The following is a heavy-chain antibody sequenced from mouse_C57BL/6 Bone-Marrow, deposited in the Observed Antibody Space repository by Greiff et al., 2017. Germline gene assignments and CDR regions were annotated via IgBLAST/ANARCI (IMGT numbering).Heavy chain of an antibody. Sequence: VQLQQSGPELVKPGASVKISCKASGYSFTGYYMNWVKQSPEKSLEWIGEINPSTGGTTYNPKFKAKATLTVDKSSSTAYMQLKSLTSEDSAVYYCASAYYSNYDWYFDVWGTGTTVNVSS. D-gene: IGHD2-5*01. CDR3: ASAYYSNYDWYFDV. CDR1: GYSFTGYY. J-gene: IGHJ1*03. CDR2: INPSTGGT. V-gene: IGHV1-42*01.